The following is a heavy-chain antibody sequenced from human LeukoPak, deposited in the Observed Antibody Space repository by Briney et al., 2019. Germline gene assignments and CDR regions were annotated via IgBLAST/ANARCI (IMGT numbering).Heavy chain of an antibody. CDR3: AKDRGIVGATPLFDY. V-gene: IGHV3-23*01. CDR1: GFTFSNYG. Sequence: GGSLRLSCTASGFTFSNYGMSWVRQAPGKGLEWASTISGNGGNTYYADSVKGRFTISRDNSRNTLYLQMNSLRAEDTAVYYCAKDRGIVGATPLFDYWGQGTLVAVSS. CDR2: ISGNGGNT. J-gene: IGHJ4*02. D-gene: IGHD1-26*01.